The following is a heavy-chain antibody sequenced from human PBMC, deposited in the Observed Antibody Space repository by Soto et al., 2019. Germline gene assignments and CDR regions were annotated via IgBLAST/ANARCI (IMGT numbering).Heavy chain of an antibody. CDR2: ISAYNGNT. D-gene: IGHD3-22*01. CDR1: GYTFTSYG. CDR3: ARDTYYYDSSRYLGGFDY. J-gene: IGHJ4*02. Sequence: ASVKVSCKASGYTFTSYGISWVRQAPGQGLEWMGWISAYNGNTNYAQKLQGRVTMTTDTSTSTAYTELRSLRSDETAVYCCARDTYYYDSSRYLGGFDYWGQGTQVTSPQ. V-gene: IGHV1-18*01.